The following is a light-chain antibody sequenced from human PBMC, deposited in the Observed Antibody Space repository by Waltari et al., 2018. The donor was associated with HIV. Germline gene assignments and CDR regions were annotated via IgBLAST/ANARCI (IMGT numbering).Light chain of an antibody. Sequence: QSALTQPPSASGSPGQSVTISCTGTSSDVGRYDYVSWYQQHPGKAPKLLIYEVNKRPSGVPDRFSGAKSGNTASLTVSGLQADDEAEYSCTSYAGINPVAFGGGTKLTVL. CDR1: SSDVGRYDY. CDR2: EVN. V-gene: IGLV2-8*01. CDR3: TSYAGINPVA. J-gene: IGLJ2*01.